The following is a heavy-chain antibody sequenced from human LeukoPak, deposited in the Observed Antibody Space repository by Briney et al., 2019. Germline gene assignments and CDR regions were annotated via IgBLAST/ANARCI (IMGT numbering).Heavy chain of an antibody. D-gene: IGHD3-10*01. CDR3: AKRKTMVRGVIDY. Sequence: PGGSLRLSCAVSGLTFSRYAINWVRQPPGKGLEWVSIISNSGGISVYADSVKGRFTISRDNSKNTLYLQMNSLRAEDTAVYYCAKRKTMVRGVIDYWGQGTLVTVSS. J-gene: IGHJ4*02. CDR1: GLTFSRYA. CDR2: ISNSGGIS. V-gene: IGHV3-23*01.